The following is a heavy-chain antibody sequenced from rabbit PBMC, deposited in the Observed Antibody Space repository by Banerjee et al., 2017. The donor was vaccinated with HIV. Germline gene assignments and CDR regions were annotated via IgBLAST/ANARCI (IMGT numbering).Heavy chain of an antibody. D-gene: IGHD6-1*01. CDR3: ARDGYGGYGLYL. Sequence: QEQLEESGGDLVKPEGSLTLTCTASGFSFNNKYVMCWVRQAPGKGLEWIGCINSSSRNVVYASWATGRFTISRSTSLNTVDLKMTSLTAADTATYFCARDGYGGYGLYLWGPGTLVTVS. CDR1: GFSFNNKYV. J-gene: IGHJ6*01. CDR2: INSSSRNV. V-gene: IGHV1S43*01.